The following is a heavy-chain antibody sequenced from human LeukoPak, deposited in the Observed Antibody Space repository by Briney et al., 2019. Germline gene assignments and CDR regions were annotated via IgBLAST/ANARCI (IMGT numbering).Heavy chain of an antibody. CDR3: AQGAARLDYYYYMDV. CDR2: INPNSGGT. V-gene: IGHV1-2*02. Sequence: GASVKVSCKASGYTFTGYYMHWVRQAPGQGLEWMGWINPNSGGTNYAQKFQGRVTMTRDTSISTAYMELSRLRSDDTAVYYCAQGAARLDYYYYMDVWGKGTTVTVSS. CDR1: GYTFTGYY. D-gene: IGHD6-6*01. J-gene: IGHJ6*03.